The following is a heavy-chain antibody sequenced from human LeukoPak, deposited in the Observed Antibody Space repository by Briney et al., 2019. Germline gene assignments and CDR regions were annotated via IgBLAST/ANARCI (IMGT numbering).Heavy chain of an antibody. CDR3: AKDRYDYVWGSYRVNYYFDY. D-gene: IGHD3-16*02. V-gene: IGHV3-33*06. CDR2: IWYDGSNK. J-gene: IGHJ4*02. Sequence: GGPLRLSCAASGFTFSSYGMHWVRQAPGKGLEWVAVIWYDGSNKYYADSVKGRFTISRDNSKNTLYLQMNSLRAEDTAVYYCAKDRYDYVWGSYRVNYYFDYWGQGTLVTVSS. CDR1: GFTFSSYG.